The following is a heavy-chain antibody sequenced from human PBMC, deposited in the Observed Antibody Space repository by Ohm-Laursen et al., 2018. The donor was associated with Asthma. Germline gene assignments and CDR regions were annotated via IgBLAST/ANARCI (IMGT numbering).Heavy chain of an antibody. CDR3: ARGPGYCSSTSCFYYGMDV. CDR2: ISYDGSNK. D-gene: IGHD2-2*01. V-gene: IGHV3-30*03. CDR1: GFTFSSYG. Sequence: SLRLSCTASGFTFSSYGMHWVRQAPGKGLEWVAVISYDGSNKYYADSVKGRFTISRDNSKNTLYLQMNSLRAEDTAVYYCARGPGYCSSTSCFYYGMDVWGQGTTVTASS. J-gene: IGHJ6*02.